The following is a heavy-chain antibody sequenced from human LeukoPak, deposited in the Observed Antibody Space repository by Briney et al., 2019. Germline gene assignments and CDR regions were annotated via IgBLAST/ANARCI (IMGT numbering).Heavy chain of an antibody. CDR2: IYYSGST. Sequence: SETLSLICTVSGGSISSDHWIWIRQPAGKGLEWIGSIYYSGSTYYNPSLKSRVTISVDTSKNQFSLKLSSVTAADTAVYYCARVFLYDSSGYYCDYWGQGTLVTVSS. CDR3: ARVFLYDSSGYYCDY. V-gene: IGHV4-4*07. J-gene: IGHJ4*02. D-gene: IGHD3-22*01. CDR1: GGSISSDH.